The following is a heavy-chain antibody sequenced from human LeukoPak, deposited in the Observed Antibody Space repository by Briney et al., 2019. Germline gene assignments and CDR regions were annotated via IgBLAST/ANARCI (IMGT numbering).Heavy chain of an antibody. V-gene: IGHV3-49*04. CDR1: GFTFGDYA. J-gene: IGHJ6*02. D-gene: IGHD3-22*01. CDR3: TRTYYYDSSGSI. CDR2: IRSKAYGGTT. Sequence: PGGSLRLSCTASGFTFGDYAMSWVRQAPGKGLEWVGFIRSKAYGGTTEYAASVKSRFTISRDDSKSIVYLQMNSLKTEDTAVYYCTRTYYYDSSGSIWGQGTTVTVSS.